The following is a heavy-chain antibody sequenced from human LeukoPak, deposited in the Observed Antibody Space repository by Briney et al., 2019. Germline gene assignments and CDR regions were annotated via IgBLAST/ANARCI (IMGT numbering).Heavy chain of an antibody. V-gene: IGHV4-59*12. CDR1: GGSISNYY. CDR2: IRHSGGT. CDR3: AREIAY. D-gene: IGHD3-22*01. Sequence: SETLSLTCTVSGGSISNYYWNWIRQPPGKGLEWIGCIRHSGGTYYNPSLKSRVTISVDTSKNQFSLKLSSVTAADTAVYYCAREIAYWGQGTLITVSS. J-gene: IGHJ4*02.